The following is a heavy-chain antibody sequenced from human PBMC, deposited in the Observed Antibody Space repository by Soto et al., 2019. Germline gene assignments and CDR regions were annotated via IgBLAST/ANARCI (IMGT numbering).Heavy chain of an antibody. V-gene: IGHV4-39*07. D-gene: IGHD1-1*01. Sequence: PSGTLSLTCTVSGGSMSSRGYYWGWIRQPPGKGLEWIGSIYYSGSTYYSPSFQGQVTISADKSISTAYLQWSSLKASDTAMYYCARPPRKGTGTTESADYWGQGTLVTVSS. CDR3: ARPPRKGTGTTESADY. J-gene: IGHJ4*02. CDR1: GGSMSSRGYY. CDR2: IYYSGST.